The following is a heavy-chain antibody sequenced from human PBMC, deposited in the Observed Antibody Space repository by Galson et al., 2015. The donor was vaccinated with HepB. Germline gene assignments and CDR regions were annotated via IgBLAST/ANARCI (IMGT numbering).Heavy chain of an antibody. Sequence: SLRLSCAASGFTFDHYAMHWVRQAPGKGLEWVAGISWNRNRVAYADSVKGRFTISRDNAKDSLYLQMNSLRPEDTALYYCAKDGAYCSSANSYSVYYHYGLDVWGLGTTVTVS. J-gene: IGHJ6*02. CDR3: AKDGAYCSSANSYSVYYHYGLDV. D-gene: IGHD2-2*01. CDR1: GFTFDHYA. CDR2: ISWNRNRV. V-gene: IGHV3-9*01.